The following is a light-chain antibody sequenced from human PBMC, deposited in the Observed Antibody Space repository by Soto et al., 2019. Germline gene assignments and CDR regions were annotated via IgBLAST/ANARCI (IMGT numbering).Light chain of an antibody. CDR2: GAS. J-gene: IGKJ3*01. Sequence: IVLTQSPGTLSLSPGERATLSCRASQSVSSSYLAWYQQKPGQTPRLLIYGASSRATGIPDRFSGSGSGTDVTITISRLEPEDCAVYYCQQYCISQFTCGRGTKVDV. CDR1: QSVSSSY. CDR3: QQYCISQFT. V-gene: IGKV3-20*01.